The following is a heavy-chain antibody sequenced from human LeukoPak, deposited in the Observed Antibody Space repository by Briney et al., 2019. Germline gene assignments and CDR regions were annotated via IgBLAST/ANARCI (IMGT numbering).Heavy chain of an antibody. CDR2: IYSGGST. CDR3: ARSLENYYDSSGYFDY. CDR1: GFTFSSYA. V-gene: IGHV3-53*01. Sequence: GGSLRLSCAASGFTFSSYAMSWVRQAPGKGLEWVSVIYSGGSTYYADSVKGRFTISRDNSKNTLYLQMNSLRAEDTAVYYCARSLENYYDSSGYFDYWGQGTLVTVSS. J-gene: IGHJ4*02. D-gene: IGHD3-22*01.